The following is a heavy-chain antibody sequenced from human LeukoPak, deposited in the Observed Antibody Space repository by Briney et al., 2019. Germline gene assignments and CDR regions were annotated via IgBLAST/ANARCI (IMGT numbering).Heavy chain of an antibody. Sequence: SETLSLTCIVSGGSISTYYWSWIRQPAGKGLEWIGRIYTCGSTNYNPSLKSRVTMSVDTSKNQFSLKLSSVTAADTAVYYCARDDRNNFLFDPWGQGTLVTVSS. CDR3: ARDDRNNFLFDP. V-gene: IGHV4-4*07. CDR2: IYTCGST. CDR1: GGSISTYY. J-gene: IGHJ5*02. D-gene: IGHD1-1*01.